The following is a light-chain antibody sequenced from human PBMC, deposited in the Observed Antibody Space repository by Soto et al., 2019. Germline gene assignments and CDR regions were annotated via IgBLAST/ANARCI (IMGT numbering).Light chain of an antibody. CDR3: SSYTSTSAVV. V-gene: IGLV2-14*01. J-gene: IGLJ2*01. CDR1: SSDVGGYNY. CDR2: HVS. Sequence: QSALTQPASVSGSPGQSITISCTGTSSDVGGYNYVSWYQQHPGKAPKLMIYHVSNRPSGVSNRFSGSKSDNTASLAISGLQAEDEADYYCSSYTSTSAVVFGGGTKLTVL.